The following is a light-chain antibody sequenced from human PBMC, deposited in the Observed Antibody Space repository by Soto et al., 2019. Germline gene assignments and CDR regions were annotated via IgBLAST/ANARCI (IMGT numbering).Light chain of an antibody. CDR3: QPYSLWRP. Sequence: IGRTQSPANLTLAPGEPVTLSCRASESVSTNLAWYQQKAGPAPRLLIYGASTRATGIPARFSGSGSGTEFTLTISGLQSEDFAVYYCQPYSLWRPFGQRTKVDI. J-gene: IGKJ1*01. CDR2: GAS. CDR1: ESVSTN. V-gene: IGKV3-15*01.